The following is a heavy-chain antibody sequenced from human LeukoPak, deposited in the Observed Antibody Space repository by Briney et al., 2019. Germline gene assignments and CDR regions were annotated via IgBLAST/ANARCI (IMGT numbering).Heavy chain of an antibody. Sequence: SQTLSLTCTVSGGSISSGDYNWSWIRQPPGKGLEWIGYTYYSGSTYYNPSLKSRVTISVDTSKNQFSLKLSSVTAADTAVYYCARDGVRLPLDYWGQGTLVTVSS. CDR3: ARDGVRLPLDY. J-gene: IGHJ4*02. CDR1: GGSISSGDYN. CDR2: TYYSGST. D-gene: IGHD2-15*01. V-gene: IGHV4-30-4*01.